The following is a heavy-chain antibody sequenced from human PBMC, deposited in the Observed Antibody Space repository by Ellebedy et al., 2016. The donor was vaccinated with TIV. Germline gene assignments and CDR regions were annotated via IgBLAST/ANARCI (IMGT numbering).Heavy chain of an antibody. CDR3: ARVRRLTTLDS. Sequence: SETLSLXXAVSGDSISSYYWWTWVRQPPEKVLEWTGVIYHFGTTNYNPSLKSRVTISVDKSKNQFSLRLTSMTAADTALYYCARVRRLTTLDSWGQGTLVTVSS. D-gene: IGHD1-14*01. CDR1: GDSISSYYW. V-gene: IGHV4-4*02. CDR2: IYHFGTT. J-gene: IGHJ4*02.